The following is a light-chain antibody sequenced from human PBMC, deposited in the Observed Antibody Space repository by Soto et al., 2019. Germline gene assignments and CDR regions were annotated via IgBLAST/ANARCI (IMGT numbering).Light chain of an antibody. J-gene: IGKJ5*01. CDR2: GAS. CDR3: HQRYNWPRVT. CDR1: QSVSGAY. V-gene: IGKV3D-20*02. Sequence: EIVLTQSPGTLSLSPGERATLSCRASQSVSGAYLAWYQQKPGQAPRLLIYGASNRATGIPDRFSGSGSGTDFTLTISRLEPEDFAVYFCHQRYNWPRVTFGQGTRLEIK.